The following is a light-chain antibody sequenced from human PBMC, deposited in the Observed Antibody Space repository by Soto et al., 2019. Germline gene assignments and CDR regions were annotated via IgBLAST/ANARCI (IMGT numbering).Light chain of an antibody. V-gene: IGKV3-11*01. CDR1: QGVSSY. CDR2: DAS. Sequence: EIVLTQSPATLSLSPGERATLSCRASQGVSSYLAWYQQKPGQAPRLLIYDASNRATGIPARFSGSGSGTDFTLTISSLESEDFAVYYCQQRSNWITFGQGPRLEIK. CDR3: QQRSNWIT. J-gene: IGKJ5*01.